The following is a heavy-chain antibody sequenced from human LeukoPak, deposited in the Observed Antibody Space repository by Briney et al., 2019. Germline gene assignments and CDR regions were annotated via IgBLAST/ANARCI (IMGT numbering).Heavy chain of an antibody. Sequence: GGSLRLSCAASGFTFSSYAMSWVRQAPGKGLEWVSAISGSGGSTFYADSVKGRFTISRDNSKNTLYLQMISLRAEDTAVYYCAKVSRITMIVVGPFDYWGQGTLVTVSS. CDR2: ISGSGGST. CDR1: GFTFSSYA. J-gene: IGHJ4*02. V-gene: IGHV3-23*01. CDR3: AKVSRITMIVVGPFDY. D-gene: IGHD3-22*01.